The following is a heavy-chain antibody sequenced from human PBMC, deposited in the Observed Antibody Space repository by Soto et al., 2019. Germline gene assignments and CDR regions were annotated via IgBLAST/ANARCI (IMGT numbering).Heavy chain of an antibody. CDR2: IYWDDDK. CDR3: AHRPSGFGELLSRPFDH. V-gene: IGHV2-5*02. Sequence: QITLKESGPSLVKATQTLTLTCSFSGFSLTTVGVGVGWIRQAPGKALEWLALIYWDDDKYYSPSLKSRLTITKDTSKNHVVLTMANMDPVDTATYYCAHRPSGFGELLSRPFDHWGQGALVTVSS. D-gene: IGHD3-10*01. CDR1: GFSLTTVGVG. J-gene: IGHJ4*02.